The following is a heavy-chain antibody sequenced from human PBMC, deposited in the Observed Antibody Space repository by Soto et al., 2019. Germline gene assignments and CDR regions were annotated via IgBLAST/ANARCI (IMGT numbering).Heavy chain of an antibody. CDR2: IIPIFGTA. D-gene: IGHD5-18*01. CDR1: GGTFSSYA. J-gene: IGHJ4*02. Sequence: QVQLVQSGAEVEKPGSSVKVSCKASGGTFSSYAISWVRQAPGQGLEWMGGIIPIFGTANYAQKFQGRVTITADESTSTAYMELSSLRSEDTAVYYCAREGRAYVDTAMAFDYWGQGTLVTVSS. V-gene: IGHV1-69*12. CDR3: AREGRAYVDTAMAFDY.